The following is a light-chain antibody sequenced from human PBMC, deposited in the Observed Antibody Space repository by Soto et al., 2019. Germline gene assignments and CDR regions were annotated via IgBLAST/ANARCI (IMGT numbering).Light chain of an antibody. V-gene: IGKV1-5*01. CDR3: QQYNSYWR. CDR2: DAS. Sequence: DVQMTQSPSTLSASVGEKVTITCRASQSISSWLAWYQQKPGKAPKLLIYDASSLESGVPSRFSGSGSGTEFTLTISRLQTDCIATYSRQQYNSYWRFGQGTKVEIK. J-gene: IGKJ1*01. CDR1: QSISSW.